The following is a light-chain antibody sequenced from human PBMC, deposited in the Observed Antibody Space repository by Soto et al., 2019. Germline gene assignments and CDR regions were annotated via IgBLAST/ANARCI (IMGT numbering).Light chain of an antibody. V-gene: IGKV4-1*01. CDR1: QSVLYDFNNKNY. Sequence: DIVMTQSPDFLGVSLGERATINCQSNQSVLYDFNNKNYLAWYQQKPGQPLKKIIHWGSVRYYGVPDRFSGSRSATDFSLTISSLQVEEVAVYYCHRYYTLPLPFCVGTKVEIK. CDR3: HRYYTLPLP. CDR2: WGS. J-gene: IGKJ4*01.